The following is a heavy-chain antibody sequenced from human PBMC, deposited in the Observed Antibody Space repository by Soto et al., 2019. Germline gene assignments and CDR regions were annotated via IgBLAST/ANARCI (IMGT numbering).Heavy chain of an antibody. J-gene: IGHJ5*02. D-gene: IGHD3-3*01. CDR3: ARARGTWSGYSPSWFDP. CDR2: IYYSGST. V-gene: IGHV4-30-4*01. CDR1: GGSISSGDYY. Sequence: QVQLQESGPGLVKPSQTLSLTCTVSGGSISSGDYYWSWIRQPPGKGLEWIGYIYYSGSTYYNPSLKSRVTTSVDTSKNQFSLKLSSVTAADTAVYYCARARGTWSGYSPSWFDPWGQGTLVTVSS.